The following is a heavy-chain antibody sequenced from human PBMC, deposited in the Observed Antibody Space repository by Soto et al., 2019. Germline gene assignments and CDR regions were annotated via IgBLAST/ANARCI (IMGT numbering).Heavy chain of an antibody. V-gene: IGHV1-69*13. CDR2: IIPIFGTA. D-gene: IGHD1-1*01. J-gene: IGHJ6*02. CDR3: ARGYNGYYYYGMDV. CDR1: GGTFSSYA. Sequence: ASVKVSCKASGGTFSSYAISWVRQAPGQGLEWMGGIIPIFGTANYAQKFQGRVTITADESTSTAYMELSSLRSEDTAVYYCARGYNGYYYYGMDVWGQGTTVTVSS.